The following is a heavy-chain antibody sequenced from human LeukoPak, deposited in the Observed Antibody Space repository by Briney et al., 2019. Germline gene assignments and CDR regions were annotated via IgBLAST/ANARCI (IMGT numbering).Heavy chain of an antibody. CDR1: GYTLTELS. CDR3: ARDRAAAAGRSLNFDY. V-gene: IGHV1-24*01. D-gene: IGHD6-13*01. Sequence: ASVKVSCKVSGYTLTELSMHWVRQAPGKGLEWMGGFDPEDGETIYAQKFQGRVTMTEDTSTDTAYMELSSLRSEDTAVYYCARDRAAAAGRSLNFDYWGQGTLVTVSS. J-gene: IGHJ4*02. CDR2: FDPEDGET.